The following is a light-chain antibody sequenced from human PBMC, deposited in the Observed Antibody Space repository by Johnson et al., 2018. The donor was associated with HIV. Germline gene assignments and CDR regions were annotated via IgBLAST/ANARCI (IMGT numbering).Light chain of an antibody. CDR3: GTWDSSLSAGV. CDR2: ENN. V-gene: IGLV1-51*02. Sequence: ISCSGSSSNIGNNYVSWYQQLPGTAPKLLIYENNKRPSGIPDRFSGSKSGTSATLGITGLQTGDEADYYCGTWDSSLSAGVFGTGTKVTVL. J-gene: IGLJ1*01. CDR1: SSNIGNNY.